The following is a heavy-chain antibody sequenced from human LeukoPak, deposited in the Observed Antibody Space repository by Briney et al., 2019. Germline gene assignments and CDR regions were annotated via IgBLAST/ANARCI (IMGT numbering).Heavy chain of an antibody. V-gene: IGHV3-23*01. D-gene: IGHD1-26*01. J-gene: IGHJ4*02. CDR3: AKDSSGSYYLQYYFDY. Sequence: GGSLRLSCAASGFTFSSYAMSWVRQAPGKGLEWVSAISGSGGSTYYADSVKGRFTISRDNSKNTLYLQMNSLRAEDTAVYYCAKDSSGSYYLQYYFDYWGQGTLVTVSS. CDR1: GFTFSSYA. CDR2: ISGSGGST.